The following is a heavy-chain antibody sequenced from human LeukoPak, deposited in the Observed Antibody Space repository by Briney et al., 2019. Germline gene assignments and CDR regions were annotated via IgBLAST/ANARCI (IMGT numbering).Heavy chain of an antibody. Sequence: PGGSLRLSCAASGFTFSPYWMSWVRQGPGKGLEWVANIKPDGSETHYVDSVKGRFTISRDNAKNTLYLQMNSLRVDDTAVCYCARAWGSQWSMDVWGQGTTVTVSS. V-gene: IGHV3-7*01. CDR2: IKPDGSET. CDR1: GFTFSPYW. J-gene: IGHJ6*02. D-gene: IGHD2-8*01. CDR3: ARAWGSQWSMDV.